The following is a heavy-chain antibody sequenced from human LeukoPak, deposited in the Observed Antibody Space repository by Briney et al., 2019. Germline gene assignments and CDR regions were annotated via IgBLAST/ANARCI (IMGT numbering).Heavy chain of an antibody. V-gene: IGHV4-34*01. J-gene: IGHJ4*02. D-gene: IGHD3-9*01. CDR1: GGSFSGYY. Sequence: SSETLSLTCAVYGGSFSGYYWSWIRQPPGKGLEWIGEINHSGSTNYNPSLKSRVTISVDTSKNQLSLKLSSVTAADTAVYYCARGYYDILTGYPLWGQGTLVTVSS. CDR2: INHSGST. CDR3: ARGYYDILTGYPL.